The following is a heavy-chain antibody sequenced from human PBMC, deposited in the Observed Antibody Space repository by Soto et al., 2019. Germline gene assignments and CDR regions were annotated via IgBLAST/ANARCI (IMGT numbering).Heavy chain of an antibody. CDR3: ARDRHGAFDY. D-gene: IGHD3-16*01. CDR1: GFTVSSNY. CDR2: IYSGGST. V-gene: IGHV3-53*01. Sequence: PGWSLRLSCAASGFTVSSNYMSWVRQAPGKGLEWVSFIYSGGSTYYADSVKGRFTISRDNSKNTLYLQMNSLRAEDTAVYYCARDRHGAFDYWGQGTLVTVSS. J-gene: IGHJ4*02.